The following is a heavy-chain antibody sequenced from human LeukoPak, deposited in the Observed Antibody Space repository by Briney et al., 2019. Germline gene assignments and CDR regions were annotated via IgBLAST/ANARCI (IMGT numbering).Heavy chain of an antibody. D-gene: IGHD5-24*01. CDR3: ARGGRDGYPFDY. CDR1: GYTFTSYY. J-gene: IGHJ4*02. CDR2: INPSGGST. V-gene: IGHV1-46*01. Sequence: ASVRVSCKASGYTFTSYYMHWVRQAPGQGLEWMGIINPSGGSTSYAQKFQGRVTMTRDMSTSTVYMELSSLRSEDTAVYYCARGGRDGYPFDYWGQGTLVTVSS.